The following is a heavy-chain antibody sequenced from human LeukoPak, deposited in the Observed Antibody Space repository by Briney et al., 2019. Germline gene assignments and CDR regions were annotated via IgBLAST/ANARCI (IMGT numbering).Heavy chain of an antibody. V-gene: IGHV3-23*01. CDR3: AKGLRQGDVYWDIVY. CDR1: GFPFSGYA. Sequence: GGSLRLSCAASGFPFSGYAMSWVRQAQGKGLEWVAGLDGNGGEIFYADSVKGRFIISRDNSKKTLSLQKNTLRAEDTAVFYCAKGLRQGDVYWDIVYWGQGAVGTVSS. D-gene: IGHD5-24*01. J-gene: IGHJ4*02. CDR2: LDGNGGEI.